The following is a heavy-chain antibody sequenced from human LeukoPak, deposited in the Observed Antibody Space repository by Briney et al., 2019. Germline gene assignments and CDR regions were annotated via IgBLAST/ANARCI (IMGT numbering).Heavy chain of an antibody. J-gene: IGHJ5*02. Sequence: SETLSLTCTVSGGSISGYYWSWIRQPPGKGLEWIGYMYYSGSTTYNPSLKSRVTISVDTSKNQFSLKLTSVTAADTAVYYCTRFHCSTTSCYRWFDPWGQGALVTVSS. CDR1: GGSISGYY. CDR3: TRFHCSTTSCYRWFDP. CDR2: MYYSGST. V-gene: IGHV4-59*01. D-gene: IGHD2-2*01.